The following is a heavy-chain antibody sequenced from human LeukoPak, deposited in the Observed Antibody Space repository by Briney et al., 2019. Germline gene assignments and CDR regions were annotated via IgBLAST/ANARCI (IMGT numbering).Heavy chain of an antibody. CDR2: INSDGSST. V-gene: IGHV3-74*01. Sequence: PGGSLRLSCAASVFTFSSYWMTWVRQAPGKGLVWVSRINSDGSSTSYADSVKGRFTISRDNAKNTLYLQMNSLRAEDTAVYYCASKRWLQSSFDYWGQGTLVTVSS. D-gene: IGHD5-24*01. CDR3: ASKRWLQSSFDY. J-gene: IGHJ4*02. CDR1: VFTFSSYW.